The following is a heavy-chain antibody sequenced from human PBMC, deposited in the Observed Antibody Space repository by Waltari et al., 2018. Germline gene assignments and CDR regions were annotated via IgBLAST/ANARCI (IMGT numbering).Heavy chain of an antibody. V-gene: IGHV3-23*01. CDR1: GFTFSSYA. CDR2: ISGSGGST. Sequence: EVQLLESGGGLVQPGGSLRLSCEASGFTFSSYAMSWVRQAPGKGLEWVSAISGSGGSTYYADSVKGRFTISRDNSKNTLYLQMNSLRAEDTAVYYCAKSRRIGQWLPLDYWGQGTLVTVSS. D-gene: IGHD3-22*01. J-gene: IGHJ4*02. CDR3: AKSRRIGQWLPLDY.